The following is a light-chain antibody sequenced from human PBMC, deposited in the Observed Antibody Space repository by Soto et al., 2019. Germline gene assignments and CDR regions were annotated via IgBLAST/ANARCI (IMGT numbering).Light chain of an antibody. Sequence: PGDRATLSCRASQSVNSNYLACYQRKPGQAPRLLIYGASNRATDIPYRFSASRSGTDFTLTITRLEAEDFAVYYCQQYDSTPPTFGQGTKVEVK. CDR3: QQYDSTPPT. V-gene: IGKV3-20*01. J-gene: IGKJ1*01. CDR1: QSVNSNY. CDR2: GAS.